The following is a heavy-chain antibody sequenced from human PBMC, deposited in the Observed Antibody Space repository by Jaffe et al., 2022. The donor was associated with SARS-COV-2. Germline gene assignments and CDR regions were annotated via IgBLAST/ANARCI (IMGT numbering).Heavy chain of an antibody. CDR3: VRQGDGLPAAPRGSWFDP. CDR2: IYDSGTT. J-gene: IGHJ5*02. D-gene: IGHD2-2*01. CDR1: GGSINYYY. Sequence: QVQLQESGPGLVKPSETLSLTCTVSGGSINYYYWNWIRQPPGKGLEWIGSIYDSGTTNYNPSLKSRVTMSLDTSKKEFSLKMSSVTAADTAVYYCVRQGDGLPAAPRGSWFDPWGQGTLVTVSS. V-gene: IGHV4-59*08.